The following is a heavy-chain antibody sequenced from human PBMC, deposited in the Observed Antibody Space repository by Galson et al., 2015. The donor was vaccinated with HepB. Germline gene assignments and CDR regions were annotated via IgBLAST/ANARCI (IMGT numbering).Heavy chain of an antibody. D-gene: IGHD6-6*01. CDR2: ISPYDGNT. J-gene: IGHJ4*02. CDR3: ARGSSRPRSLSHFDY. CDR1: GYIFTMYG. Sequence: SVKVSCKASGYIFTMYGISWVRQAPGQGLEWMGWISPYDGNTNLAQKFRGRVTMTKDTSTTTAYMELRSLRSDDTAVYYCARGSSRPRSLSHFDYWGQGTLVTVSS. V-gene: IGHV1-18*01.